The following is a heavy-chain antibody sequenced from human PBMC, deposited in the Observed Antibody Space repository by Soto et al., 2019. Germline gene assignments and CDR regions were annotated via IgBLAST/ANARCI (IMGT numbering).Heavy chain of an antibody. D-gene: IGHD1-7*01. V-gene: IGHV1-69*13. J-gene: IGHJ3*02. CDR1: GGTFSSYA. Sequence: SVKVSCKASGGTFSSYAISWVRQAPGQGLEWMGGIIPIFGTANYAQKFQGRVTITADESTSTAYMELSSLRSEDTAVYYCAREGSPPYNWNFPPGVGAFDIWGQGTMVTVS. CDR2: IIPIFGTA. CDR3: AREGSPPYNWNFPPGVGAFDI.